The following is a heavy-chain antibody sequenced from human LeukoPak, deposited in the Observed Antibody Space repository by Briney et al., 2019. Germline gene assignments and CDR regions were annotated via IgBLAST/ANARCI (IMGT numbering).Heavy chain of an antibody. CDR3: VFSRGGGYNYDY. CDR2: NYPGDSDT. J-gene: IGHJ4*02. CDR1: GYSFATYW. V-gene: IGHV5-51*01. Sequence: PGESLKISCKGSGYSFATYWIGWVRQMPGKGLEWMGINYPGDSDTTYSPSFQGQVTISADKSISPAYLQWSSLKASDSAMYYCVFSRGGGYNYDYWGQGTLVTVSS. D-gene: IGHD5-24*01.